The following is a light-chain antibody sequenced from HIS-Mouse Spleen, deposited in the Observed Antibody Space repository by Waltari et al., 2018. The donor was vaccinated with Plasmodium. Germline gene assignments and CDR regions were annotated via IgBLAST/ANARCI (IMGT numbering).Light chain of an antibody. J-gene: IGLJ2*01. CDR2: KDS. Sequence: SYELTQPPSVSVSPGQTARITCSGDALPKQYAYWYQQKPGQAPVLGIYKDSERPSGIPERCSGSSSGTTVTLTISGVQAEDEADYYCQSADSSGTYRVFGGGTKLTVL. CDR3: QSADSSGTYRV. CDR1: ALPKQY. V-gene: IGLV3-25*03.